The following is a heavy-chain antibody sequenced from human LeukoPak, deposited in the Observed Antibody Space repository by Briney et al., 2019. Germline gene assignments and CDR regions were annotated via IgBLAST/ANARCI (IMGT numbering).Heavy chain of an antibody. Sequence: GGSLRLSCAASGFTFSSYAMSWVRQAPGKGLEWVSAISGSGGSIYYADSVKGRFTISRDNSKNTLYLQMNSLRAEDTAVYYCAKGSSGSYYGSRFDYWGQGTLVTVSS. CDR3: AKGSSGSYYGSRFDY. V-gene: IGHV3-23*01. CDR2: ISGSGGSI. J-gene: IGHJ4*02. D-gene: IGHD1-26*01. CDR1: GFTFSSYA.